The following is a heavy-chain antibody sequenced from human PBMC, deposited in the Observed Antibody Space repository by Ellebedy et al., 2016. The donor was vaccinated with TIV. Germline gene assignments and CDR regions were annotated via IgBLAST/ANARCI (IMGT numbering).Heavy chain of an antibody. CDR1: GFTFKSYT. D-gene: IGHD3-10*01. Sequence: GGSLRLXCAASGFTFKSYTMNWVHQAPGKGLEWVSSISPGSTYIYYADSVKGRFTISRDNAKNSVYLQMNSLRAEDTAVYYCARDASGSYYAEFVWFDPWGQGTLVTVSS. CDR3: ARDASGSYYAEFVWFDP. CDR2: ISPGSTYI. J-gene: IGHJ5*02. V-gene: IGHV3-21*01.